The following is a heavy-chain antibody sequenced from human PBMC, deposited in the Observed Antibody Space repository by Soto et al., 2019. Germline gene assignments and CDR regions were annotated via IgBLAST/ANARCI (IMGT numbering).Heavy chain of an antibody. CDR3: ARGGRDGYNYVLSYYYGMDV. J-gene: IGHJ6*02. Sequence: PSEILSLTCAVYGGSFSGYYWSWIRQPPGKGLEWIGEINHSGSTNYNPSLKSRVTISVDTSKNQFSLKLSSVTAADTAVYYCARGGRDGYNYVLSYYYGMDVWGQGTTVTVSS. CDR1: GGSFSGYY. D-gene: IGHD5-12*01. V-gene: IGHV4-34*01. CDR2: INHSGST.